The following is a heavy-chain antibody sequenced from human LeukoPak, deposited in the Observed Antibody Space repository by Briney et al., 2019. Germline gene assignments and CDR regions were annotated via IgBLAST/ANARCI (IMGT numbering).Heavy chain of an antibody. CDR3: ATGQRITMVRAVIAPHFDY. Sequence: SGQGSSEASGGAFSSYAISWVRPAPGQGLGWMGGVIPIFGTANDAQKFQGRVTITADESTSTAYMELSTLRSEDTAVYYCATGQRITMVRAVIAPHFDYWGQGTLVTVSS. J-gene: IGHJ4*02. V-gene: IGHV1-69*01. D-gene: IGHD3-10*01. CDR2: VIPIFGTA. CDR1: GGAFSSYA.